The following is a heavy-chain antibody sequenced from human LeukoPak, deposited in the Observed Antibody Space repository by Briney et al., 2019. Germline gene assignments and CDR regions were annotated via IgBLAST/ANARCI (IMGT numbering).Heavy chain of an antibody. CDR3: ATVAGTAPQGRYYFDY. V-gene: IGHV4-59*01. Sequence: SETLSLTCTVSGGSISSYYWSWIRQPPGKGLEWIGYIYYSGSTNYNPSLKSRVTISVDTSKNQFSLKLSSVTAADTAVYYCATVAGTAPQGRYYFDYWGQGTLVTVSS. CDR2: IYYSGST. J-gene: IGHJ4*02. D-gene: IGHD6-19*01. CDR1: GGSISSYY.